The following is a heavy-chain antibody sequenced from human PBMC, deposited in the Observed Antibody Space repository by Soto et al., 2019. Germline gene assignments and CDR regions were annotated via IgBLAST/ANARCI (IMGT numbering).Heavy chain of an antibody. Sequence: QVQLQESGPGLEKPSETLSLTCTVSGASIGSGGYYWGWIRQPPGKGLEWIGRIDYSGSTNYNPSLKSRVTISVDTSNNQSSLELSSVTAADTALYFCARHDVTVTFNYFDPWGQGTLVTVSS. CDR2: IDYSGST. J-gene: IGHJ5*02. CDR1: GASIGSGGYY. CDR3: ARHDVTVTFNYFDP. D-gene: IGHD4-17*01. V-gene: IGHV4-39*01.